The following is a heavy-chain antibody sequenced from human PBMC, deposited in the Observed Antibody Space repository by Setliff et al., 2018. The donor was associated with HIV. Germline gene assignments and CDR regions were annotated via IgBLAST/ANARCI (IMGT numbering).Heavy chain of an antibody. CDR2: IYYTGSA. D-gene: IGHD5-18*01. V-gene: IGHV4-39*07. CDR3: AREGKTALVTKYFDY. CDR1: DGSISGYY. J-gene: IGHJ4*01. Sequence: SETLSLTCSVSDGSISGYYWGWIRQPPGKGLEWVGTIYYTGSAFYNPSLKSRITISRDTSKNQFSLKMNSVTAADTAVYYCAREGKTALVTKYFDYWATENWSPSPQ.